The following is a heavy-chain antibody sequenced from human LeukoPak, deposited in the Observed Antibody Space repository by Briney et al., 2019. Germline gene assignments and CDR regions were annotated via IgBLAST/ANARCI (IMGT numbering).Heavy chain of an antibody. D-gene: IGHD1-26*01. J-gene: IGHJ4*02. CDR2: MNQGGSVK. CDR1: GFTFRSYW. CDR3: AKDLGFRVGATAGGDY. Sequence: GGSLRLSCAASGFTFRSYWMSWVRQAPGKGLEWVANMNQGGSVKYYVDSVKGRFTISRDNSKNTLYLQMNSLRAEDTAVYYCAKDLGFRVGATAGGDYWGQGTLVTVSS. V-gene: IGHV3-7*01.